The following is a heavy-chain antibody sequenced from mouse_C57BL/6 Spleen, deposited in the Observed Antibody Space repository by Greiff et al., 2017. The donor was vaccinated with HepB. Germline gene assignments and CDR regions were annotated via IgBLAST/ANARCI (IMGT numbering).Heavy chain of an antibody. Sequence: EVKLMESGPGLVKPSQSLSLTCSVTGYSITSGYYWNWIRQFPGNKLEWMGYISYDGSNNYNPSLKNRISITRDTSKNQFFLKLNSVTTEDTATYYCARGGSTVVDPWFAYWGQGTLVTVSA. D-gene: IGHD1-1*01. CDR2: ISYDGSN. V-gene: IGHV3-6*01. CDR3: ARGGSTVVDPWFAY. J-gene: IGHJ3*01. CDR1: GYSITSGYY.